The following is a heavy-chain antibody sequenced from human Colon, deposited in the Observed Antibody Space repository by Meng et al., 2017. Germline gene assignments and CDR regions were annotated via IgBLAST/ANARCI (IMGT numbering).Heavy chain of an antibody. CDR2: IQASGST. J-gene: IGHJ4*02. CDR1: GDSIGGAGYY. CDR3: ARGSRFGTIADY. V-gene: IGHV4-61*02. Sequence: SETLSLTCSGAGDSIGGAGYYWNWIRQPAGKGLEWTGRIQASGSTNYNPSLRSWVTILIDTSKNEFSLKMPSVTATNTAVYYCARGSRFGTIADYWGQGTLVTVSS. D-gene: IGHD1-14*01.